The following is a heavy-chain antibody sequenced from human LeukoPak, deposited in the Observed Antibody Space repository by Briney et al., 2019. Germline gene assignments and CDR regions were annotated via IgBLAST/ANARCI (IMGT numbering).Heavy chain of an antibody. CDR2: MYISGST. CDR1: GGSVSSYY. D-gene: IGHD6-19*01. V-gene: IGHV4-4*07. J-gene: IGHJ4*02. CDR3: ARDNGYTSGWGPPSDY. Sequence: PSETLSLTCTVSGGSVSSYYWSWIRQPAGKGLEWIGRMYISGSTKYNPSLKSRVTMSIDTSRNQLSLKLSSVTAADTAVYYCARDNGYTSGWGPPSDYWGQGTLVTVSS.